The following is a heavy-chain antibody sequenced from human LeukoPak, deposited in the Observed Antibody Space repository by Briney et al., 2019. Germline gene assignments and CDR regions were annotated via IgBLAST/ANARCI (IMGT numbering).Heavy chain of an antibody. Sequence: SQTLSLICAISGDSVSSGTPAWSWIRQSPSRGLEWLGRTYFRSKWIHDYALSVRGRITINPDTSKNQVSLQLNSMTPEDTAIYYCARNFSPDFDYWGQGTLVTVSS. V-gene: IGHV6-1*01. CDR3: ARNFSPDFDY. J-gene: IGHJ4*02. CDR2: TYFRSKWIH. D-gene: IGHD1-14*01. CDR1: GDSVSSGTPA.